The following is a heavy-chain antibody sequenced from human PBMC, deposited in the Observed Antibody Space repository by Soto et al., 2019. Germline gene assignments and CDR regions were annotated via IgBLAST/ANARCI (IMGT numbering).Heavy chain of an antibody. D-gene: IGHD1-26*01. Sequence: QVQLQESGPRLVKPSGTLTLTCAVSGVSISSNNWWSCVRQTPGKGLEWIAEIYHVGSINYNRSFKSRVTMSVDKSTKQFSLILSSVTVADTAVYYCGALKQVGSGHDLDSWGQGTLVTVSS. CDR1: GVSISSNNW. CDR2: IYHVGSI. J-gene: IGHJ4*02. CDR3: GALKQVGSGHDLDS. V-gene: IGHV4-4*02.